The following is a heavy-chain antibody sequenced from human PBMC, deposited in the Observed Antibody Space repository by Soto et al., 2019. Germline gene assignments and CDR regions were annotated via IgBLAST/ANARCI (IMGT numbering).Heavy chain of an antibody. J-gene: IGHJ4*02. D-gene: IGHD3-22*01. V-gene: IGHV2-5*02. CDR3: ARHRGYYYDSSGYYPDY. CDR1: GFSLSTSGVG. Sequence: QITLKESGPTLVKHTQTLTLTCTFSGFSLSTSGVGVGWIRQPPGKALEGLALIYWDDDKRYSPSLKSRLTITKDTSKNQVVLTMTNMDPVDTATYYCARHRGYYYDSSGYYPDYWGQGTLVTVSS. CDR2: IYWDDDK.